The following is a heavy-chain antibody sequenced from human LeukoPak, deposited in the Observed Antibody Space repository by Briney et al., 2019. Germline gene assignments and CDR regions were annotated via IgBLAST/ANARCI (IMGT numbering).Heavy chain of an antibody. CDR2: IYSGGST. CDR1: GFTVSSNY. D-gene: IGHD3-3*01. Sequence: GGXXXLXXXASGFTVSSNYMSXXXXAPXXGXEXXSVIYSGGSTYYADSVKGRFTISRDNSKNTLYLQMNSLRAEDTAVYYCARVLEWFSRRFDPWGQGTLVTVSS. V-gene: IGHV3-53*01. J-gene: IGHJ5*02. CDR3: ARVLEWFSRRFDP.